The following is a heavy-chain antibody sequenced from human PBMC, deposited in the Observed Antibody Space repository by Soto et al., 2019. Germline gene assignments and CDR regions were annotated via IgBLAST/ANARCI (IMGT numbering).Heavy chain of an antibody. CDR1: GFSLSTSGVG. CDR3: AHSYRRGQVFGPGYRVY. Sequence: QITLKESGPTLVKPTQTLTLTCTFSGFSLSTSGVGVGWIRQPPGKALEWLALIYWNDDKRYSPALKSRLTRAKDTPKIQLVVTMTNTVSVYTATYYSAHSYRRGQVFGPGYRVYGGEGTMVAFSS. D-gene: IGHD3-3*01. CDR2: IYWNDDK. J-gene: IGHJ4*02. V-gene: IGHV2-5*01.